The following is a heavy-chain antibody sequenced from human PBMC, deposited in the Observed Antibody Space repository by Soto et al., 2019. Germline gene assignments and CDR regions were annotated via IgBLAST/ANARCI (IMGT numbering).Heavy chain of an antibody. V-gene: IGHV3-23*01. CDR2: ISGSGGST. J-gene: IGHJ4*02. CDR3: ARVAKWLRSCFDY. D-gene: IGHD5-12*01. Sequence: GGSLRLSCAASGFTFSSYAMSWVRQAPGKGLEWVSAISGSGGSTYYADSVKGRFTISRDNPKNTLYLQMNSLRAEDTAVYYCARVAKWLRSCFDYWGQGTLVTVSS. CDR1: GFTFSSYA.